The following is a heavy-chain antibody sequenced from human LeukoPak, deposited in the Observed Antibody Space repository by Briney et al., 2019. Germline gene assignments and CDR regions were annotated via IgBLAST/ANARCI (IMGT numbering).Heavy chain of an antibody. CDR2: VSTYNANT. CDR1: GYTFSNYA. V-gene: IGHV1-18*01. J-gene: IGHJ4*02. CDR3: VRTPPNWGFDY. Sequence: ASVKVSCKASGYTFSNYAINWVRQAPRQGLEWMGWVSTYNANTKYAQKLQGRVTMTTDTSTTTAHMELRSLRSEDTAIYYCVRTPPNWGFDYWGQGTLVTVSS. D-gene: IGHD7-27*01.